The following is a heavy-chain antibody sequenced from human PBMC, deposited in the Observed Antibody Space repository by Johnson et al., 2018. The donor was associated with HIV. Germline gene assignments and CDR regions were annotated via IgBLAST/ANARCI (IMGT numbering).Heavy chain of an antibody. CDR3: AKDKGSGYDGCDAFDI. D-gene: IGHD5-12*01. J-gene: IGHJ3*02. CDR2: IYSGGTT. V-gene: IGHV3-53*01. CDR1: GFNVSSNY. Sequence: VQLVESGGGLIQPGGSLRLSCAASGFNVSSNYMSWVRQAPGKGLECISVIYSGGTTYYADSVKGRFTISRDNSKNTLYLQMNSLRVEDTAFYYCAKDKGSGYDGCDAFDIWGQGTMVTVSS.